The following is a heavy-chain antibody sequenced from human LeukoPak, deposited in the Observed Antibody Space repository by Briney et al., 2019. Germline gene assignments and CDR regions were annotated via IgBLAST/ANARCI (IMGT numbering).Heavy chain of an antibody. CDR3: ARERIPAASHYYYYGMDV. D-gene: IGHD2-2*01. CDR1: GFPFSSYW. J-gene: IGHJ6*02. Sequence: GGSLRLSCVASGFPFSSYWMTWVRQAPGKGLEWVAVIWYDGSNKYYADSVKGRFTISRDNSKNTLYLQMNSLRAEDTAVYYCARERIPAASHYYYYGMDVWGQGTTVTVSS. CDR2: IWYDGSNK. V-gene: IGHV3-33*08.